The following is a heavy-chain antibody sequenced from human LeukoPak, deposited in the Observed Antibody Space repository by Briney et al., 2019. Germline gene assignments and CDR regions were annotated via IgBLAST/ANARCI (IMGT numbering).Heavy chain of an antibody. CDR2: ISGSGGST. D-gene: IGHD3-22*01. Sequence: GGSLRLSCAASQFTFSNYAMSWVRQAPGKGLEWVSAISGSGGSTYYADSVKGRFTISRDNSKNTLYLQMNSLRAEDTAVYYCARGSTYYDSSGQVPFDYWGQGTLVTVSS. CDR1: QFTFSNYA. J-gene: IGHJ4*02. V-gene: IGHV3-23*01. CDR3: ARGSTYYDSSGQVPFDY.